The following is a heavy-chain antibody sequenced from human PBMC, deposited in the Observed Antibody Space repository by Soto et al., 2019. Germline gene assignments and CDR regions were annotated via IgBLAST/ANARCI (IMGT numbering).Heavy chain of an antibody. J-gene: IGHJ4*02. CDR1: GFTLDDYA. Sequence: PGGSLRLSCAASGFTLDDYAMHWVRQGPGKGLEWVSGISWNSANIGYADSVKGRFTISKDNAKNSLYLKMNSLRAEDTAVYYCAKGTYDSSGYYTAPDYWGQGXLVTVYS. D-gene: IGHD3-22*01. V-gene: IGHV3-9*01. CDR2: ISWNSANI. CDR3: AKGTYDSSGYYTAPDY.